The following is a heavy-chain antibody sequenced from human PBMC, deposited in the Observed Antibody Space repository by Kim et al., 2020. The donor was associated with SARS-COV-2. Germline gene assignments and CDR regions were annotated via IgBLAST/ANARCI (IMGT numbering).Heavy chain of an antibody. CDR3: ARDYARYGMDV. CDR1: GFTFSSYG. V-gene: IGHV3-33*01. Sequence: GGSLRLSCAASGFTFSSYGMHWVRQAPGKGLEWVAVIWYDGSNKYYADSVKGRFTISRDNSKNTLYLQMNSLRAEDTAVYYCARDYARYGMDVWGQGTTVTVSS. J-gene: IGHJ6*02. CDR2: IWYDGSNK. D-gene: IGHD3-16*01.